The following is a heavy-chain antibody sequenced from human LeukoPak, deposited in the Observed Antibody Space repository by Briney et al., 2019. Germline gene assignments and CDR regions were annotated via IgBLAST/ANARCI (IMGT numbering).Heavy chain of an antibody. CDR1: GGSISSYY. Sequence: KTSETLSLTCTVSGGSISSYYWSWIRQPPGKGLEWIGYIYTSGSTNYNPSLKSRVTISVDTSKNQFSLKLSSVTAADTAVYPGVSATDAMNLWGQGTLVTVSS. CDR3: VSATDAMNL. D-gene: IGHD2-2*01. CDR2: IYTSGST. V-gene: IGHV4-4*09. J-gene: IGHJ5*02.